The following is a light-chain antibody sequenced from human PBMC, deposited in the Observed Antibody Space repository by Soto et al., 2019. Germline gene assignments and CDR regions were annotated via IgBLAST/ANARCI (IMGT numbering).Light chain of an antibody. Sequence: QSALTQPASVSGSPGQSITISCTGSSSDVGAYNYFSWYQHHPGKAPRLMIFDVTDRPSGVSNRFSGSKSGNTASLTISGLQAEDEADYYCTSYTSSDTLAFGGGTKVTVL. CDR2: DVT. CDR3: TSYTSSDTLA. CDR1: SSDVGAYNY. V-gene: IGLV2-14*03. J-gene: IGLJ2*01.